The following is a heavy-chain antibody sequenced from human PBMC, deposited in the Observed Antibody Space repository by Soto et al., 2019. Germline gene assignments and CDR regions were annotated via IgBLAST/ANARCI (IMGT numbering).Heavy chain of an antibody. Sequence: QVQLVQNGTEVKKPGASVKVSCKASGYTFTSYGISWVRQAPGQGLEWMGWISAYNGNTKYAQNLQGRVSMTTDTSTSTAYMELRSLRSDDTAVYYCARDLAVGLVDYWGQGTLVTVSS. V-gene: IGHV1-18*01. CDR3: ARDLAVGLVDY. CDR1: GYTFTSYG. J-gene: IGHJ4*02. CDR2: ISAYNGNT. D-gene: IGHD6-19*01.